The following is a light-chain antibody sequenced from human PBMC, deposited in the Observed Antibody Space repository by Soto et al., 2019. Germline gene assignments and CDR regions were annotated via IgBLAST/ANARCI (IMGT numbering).Light chain of an antibody. Sequence: EVVLMQSPGTLSLSPGERATLSCRASRTVDGNYLAWYHQKPGQPPRLLIHSASTRAPGIPDRFSASGAGTDFTLTISRLEPEDSAVYYCQQYSASPRTFGPGTKVEIK. CDR1: RTVDGNY. CDR3: QQYSASPRT. J-gene: IGKJ1*01. CDR2: SAS. V-gene: IGKV3-20*01.